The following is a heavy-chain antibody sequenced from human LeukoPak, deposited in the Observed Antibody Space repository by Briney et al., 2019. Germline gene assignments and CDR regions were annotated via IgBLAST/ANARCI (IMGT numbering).Heavy chain of an antibody. CDR1: GFTFSSYG. CDR3: ARADYYGSGSYYRRGDAFDI. Sequence: GGSLRLSCAASGFTFSSYGMSWVRQAPGKGLERVSAISGSGGSTYYADSVKGRFTISRDNSKNTLYLQMNSLRAEDTAVYYCARADYYGSGSYYRRGDAFDIWGQGTMVTVSS. CDR2: ISGSGGST. J-gene: IGHJ3*02. V-gene: IGHV3-23*01. D-gene: IGHD3-10*01.